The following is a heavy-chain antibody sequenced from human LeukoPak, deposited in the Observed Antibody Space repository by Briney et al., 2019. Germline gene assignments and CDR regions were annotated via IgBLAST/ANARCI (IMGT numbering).Heavy chain of an antibody. D-gene: IGHD2-21*01. CDR3: AKDPCGDCYIEY. CDR2: ISGSGGST. J-gene: IGHJ4*02. CDR1: GFTFSSYA. V-gene: IGHV3-23*01. Sequence: GGSLRLSCAASGFTFSSYAMSWVRQAPGKGLEWVSAISGSGGSTYYADSVKGRLTISRDNSKNTLYLQMNSLRAEDTAVYYCAKDPCGDCYIEYWGQGTLVTVSS.